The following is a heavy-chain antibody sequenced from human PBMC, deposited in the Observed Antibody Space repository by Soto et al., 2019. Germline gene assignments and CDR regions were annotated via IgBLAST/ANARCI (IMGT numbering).Heavy chain of an antibody. D-gene: IGHD6-6*01. J-gene: IGHJ6*01. CDR3: ARGKYSSSPLSSPPYYYGLDA. CDR1: GFTFSSYD. V-gene: IGHV3-13*01. Sequence: LRLCLAASGFTFSSYDMHWVRPATGKGLGLVSAIGTAGDTYYPGSVNGRFTISRENAKNSLYLQMNSLRGGDTAAYYCARGKYSSSPLSSPPYYYGLDAWGQGNTASVSS. CDR2: IGTAGDT.